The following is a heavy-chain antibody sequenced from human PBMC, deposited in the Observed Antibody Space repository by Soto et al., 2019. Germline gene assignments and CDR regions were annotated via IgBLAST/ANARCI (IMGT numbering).Heavy chain of an antibody. V-gene: IGHV5-10-1*01. CDR3: ASRGGIGMDV. CDR2: IDPSDSYT. J-gene: IGHJ6*02. D-gene: IGHD1-26*01. CDR1: GYSFTSYW. Sequence: EVQLVQSGAEEKKPGESLRISCKGSGYSFTSYWISWVSQMPGKGLEWMGRIDPSDSYTNYSPSFQGHVTISADKSISTAYLQWSSLKASDTAMFYCASRGGIGMDVWGQGTTVTVSS.